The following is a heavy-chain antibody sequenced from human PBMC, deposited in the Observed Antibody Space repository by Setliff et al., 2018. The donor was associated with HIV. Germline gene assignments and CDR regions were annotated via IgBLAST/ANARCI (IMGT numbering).Heavy chain of an antibody. Sequence: SETLSLTCAVYGGSVSGHYWGWFRQPPGKGLEWIGEITPSGDTNYNPSLKSRVTISIDTSKDQFSLKLSSLTSADTAVYFCARAGYYGTTSYWEYFQHWGQGALVTVSS. CDR1: GGSVSGHY. CDR3: ARAGYYGTTSYWEYFQH. V-gene: IGHV4-34*01. CDR2: ITPSGDT. J-gene: IGHJ1*01. D-gene: IGHD1-7*01.